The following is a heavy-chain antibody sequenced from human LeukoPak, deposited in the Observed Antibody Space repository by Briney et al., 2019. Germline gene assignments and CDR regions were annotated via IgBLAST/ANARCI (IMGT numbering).Heavy chain of an antibody. J-gene: IGHJ6*02. D-gene: IGHD4-17*01. V-gene: IGHV3-23*01. CDR2: ISGTGGTA. CDR1: GFTFSDYA. CDR3: AKGYGDSDYYYGLDV. Sequence: GGSLRLSCAASGFTFSDYAMIWVRQAPGKGLEWVSGISGTGGTAYYADSVKGRFTISRDSSKNTLYLQMNSLRAEDTAIYYCAKGYGDSDYYYGLDVWGQGTTVTVSS.